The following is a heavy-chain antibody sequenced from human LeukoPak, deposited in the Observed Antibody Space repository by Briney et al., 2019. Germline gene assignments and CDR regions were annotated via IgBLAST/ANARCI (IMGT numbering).Heavy chain of an antibody. J-gene: IGHJ4*02. Sequence: PSETLSLTCTVSGGSVSSGSYYWSWIRQPPGKGLEWIGYIYYSGSTNYNPSLKSRVTISVDTSKNQFSLKLSSVTAADTAVYYCASRPRGGMTTVADDDYWGQGTLVTVSS. CDR1: GGSVSSGSYY. CDR3: ASRPRGGMTTVADDDY. V-gene: IGHV4-61*01. D-gene: IGHD4-11*01. CDR2: IYYSGST.